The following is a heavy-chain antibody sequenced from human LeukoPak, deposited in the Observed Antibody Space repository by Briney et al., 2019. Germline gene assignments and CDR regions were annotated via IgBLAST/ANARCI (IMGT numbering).Heavy chain of an antibody. V-gene: IGHV3-66*01. CDR2: IYSDGTT. CDR1: GLTVSNNY. CDR3: ARDKDA. Sequence: RGSLRLSCVVSGLTVSNNYMSWVRQAPGKGLEWVSVIYSDGTTRNADSVKGRFTISRDNSKNTVYLQMDSLRAEDTAVYYCARDKDAWGQGTLVTVSS. J-gene: IGHJ5*02.